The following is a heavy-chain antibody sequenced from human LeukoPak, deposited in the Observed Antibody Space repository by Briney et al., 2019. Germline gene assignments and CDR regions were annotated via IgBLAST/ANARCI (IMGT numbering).Heavy chain of an antibody. CDR3: GRRRKAYYRSGYYFYYFYY. Sequence: GESLKISCKGSGYSFTSYWISWVRQMPGKGLEWMGRIDPSDSYTNYSPSFQGHVTISADKSISAAYLQWSSLKASDTAMYYWGRRRKAYYRSGYYFYYFYYWGQGTLVTVSS. D-gene: IGHD3-22*01. CDR2: IDPSDSYT. J-gene: IGHJ4*02. V-gene: IGHV5-10-1*01. CDR1: GYSFTSYW.